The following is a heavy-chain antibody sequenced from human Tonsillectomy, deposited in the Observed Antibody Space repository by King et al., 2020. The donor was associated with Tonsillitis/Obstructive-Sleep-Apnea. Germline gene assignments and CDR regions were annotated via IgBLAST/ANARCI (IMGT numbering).Heavy chain of an antibody. CDR3: ARTGVAVPNVY. D-gene: IGHD6-19*01. CDR1: GFTFSSYW. V-gene: IGHV3-7*01. CDR2: INQGGAEK. J-gene: IGHJ4*02. Sequence: VQLVESGGGLVQPGGSLRLSCAASGFTFSSYWMSWVRQAPGKGLEWVANINQGGAEKYFVDSVKGRFTISRDNAKNSLYLQMNSVRAEDTAMYYCARTGVAVPNVYWGQSTLVTVSS.